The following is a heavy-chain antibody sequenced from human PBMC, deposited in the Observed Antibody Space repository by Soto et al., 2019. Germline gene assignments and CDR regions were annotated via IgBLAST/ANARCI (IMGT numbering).Heavy chain of an antibody. J-gene: IGHJ6*02. CDR1: GYIFTSYG. CDR3: ARDLSVGYCSSTSCYTDDYYGMDV. D-gene: IGHD2-2*02. V-gene: IGHV1-18*04. CDR2: ISAYNGNT. Sequence: ASVKVSCKASGYIFTSYGISWVRQAPGQGLEWMGWISAYNGNTNYAQKPQGRVTMTTDTSTSTAYMELRSLRSDDTAVYYCARDLSVGYCSSTSCYTDDYYGMDVWGQGTTVTVSS.